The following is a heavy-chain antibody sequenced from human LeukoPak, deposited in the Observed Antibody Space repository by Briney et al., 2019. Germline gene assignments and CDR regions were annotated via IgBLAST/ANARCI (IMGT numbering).Heavy chain of an antibody. CDR2: ISAYNGNT. Sequence: ASVKVSYKASGYTFTSYGISWVRQAPGQGLEWMGWISAYNGNTNYAQKLQGRVTMTTDTSTSTAYMELRSLRSDDTAVYYCARARCSSTSCYVGEDWFDPWGQGTLVTVSS. CDR3: ARARCSSTSCYVGEDWFDP. CDR1: GYTFTSYG. D-gene: IGHD2-2*01. V-gene: IGHV1-18*01. J-gene: IGHJ5*02.